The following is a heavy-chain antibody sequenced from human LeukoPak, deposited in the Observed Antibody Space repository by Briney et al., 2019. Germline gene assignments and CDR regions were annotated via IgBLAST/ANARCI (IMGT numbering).Heavy chain of an antibody. J-gene: IGHJ4*02. CDR2: IVYDGTKK. D-gene: IGHD1-26*01. CDR1: GLTFSGYG. V-gene: IGHV3-30*02. Sequence: PGGSLRLSCAASGLTFSGYGMHWVRQVPGKGLEWVASIVYDGTKKKHADSVKGRFTISRDNSKETLYLQMNGLRPDDTAVYYCAKEVGAAAFDYWGQGTLVTVSS. CDR3: AKEVGAAAFDY.